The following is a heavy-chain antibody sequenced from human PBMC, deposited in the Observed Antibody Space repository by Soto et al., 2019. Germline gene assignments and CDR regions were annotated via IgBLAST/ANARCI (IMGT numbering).Heavy chain of an antibody. CDR1: GGTFSSYA. Sequence: QVQLVQSGAEVKKPGSSVKVSCKASGGTFSSYAISWVRQAPGQGLEWMGGIIPIFGTANYAQKFQGRVTITADESTSTAYMELTSLRSEYTAVYYGARSKPYCSGGSCYSAHQGWFYPWGQGTLVTVSS. CDR2: IIPIFGTA. J-gene: IGHJ5*02. D-gene: IGHD2-15*01. CDR3: ARSKPYCSGGSCYSAHQGWFYP. V-gene: IGHV1-69*01.